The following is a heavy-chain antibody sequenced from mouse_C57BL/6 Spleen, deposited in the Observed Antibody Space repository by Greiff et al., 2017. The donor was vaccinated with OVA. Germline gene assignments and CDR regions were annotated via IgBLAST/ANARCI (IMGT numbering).Heavy chain of an antibody. J-gene: IGHJ2*01. Sequence: EVQLVESGGGLVQPKGSLKLSCAASGFSFNTYAMNWVRQAPGKGLEWVARIRSKSNNYATYYADSVKDRFTISRDDSESMLYLQMNNLKTEDTAMYYCVRQGDGGSFDYWGQGTTLTVSS. CDR2: IRSKSNNYAT. V-gene: IGHV10-1*01. CDR1: GFSFNTYA. CDR3: VRQGDGGSFDY. D-gene: IGHD3-3*01.